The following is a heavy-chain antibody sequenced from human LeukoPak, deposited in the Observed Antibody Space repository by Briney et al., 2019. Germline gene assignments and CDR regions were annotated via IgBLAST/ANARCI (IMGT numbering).Heavy chain of an antibody. CDR2: INHSGST. CDR3: ARDSSGYYQYGMDV. CDR1: GGSFSGYY. V-gene: IGHV4-34*01. Sequence: PSETLSLTCAVYGGSFSGYYWSWIRQPPGKGLEWIGEINHSGSTNYNPSLKSRVTISVDTSKNQFSLKLSSVTAADTAVYYCARDSSGYYQYGMDVWGPGTTVTVSS. J-gene: IGHJ6*02. D-gene: IGHD3-22*01.